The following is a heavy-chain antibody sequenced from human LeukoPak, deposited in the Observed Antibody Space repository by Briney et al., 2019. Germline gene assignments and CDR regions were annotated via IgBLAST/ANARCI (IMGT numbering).Heavy chain of an antibody. CDR1: GFTFSSYG. Sequence: GGSLRLSCAASGFTFSSYGMHWVRQAPGKGLEWVAFIRYDGSNKYYADSVKGRFTISRDNSKNTLYLQMNSLRAEDTAVYYCSGVGANLIDYWGQGTLVTVSS. J-gene: IGHJ4*02. V-gene: IGHV3-30*02. CDR3: SGVGANLIDY. CDR2: IRYDGSNK. D-gene: IGHD1-26*01.